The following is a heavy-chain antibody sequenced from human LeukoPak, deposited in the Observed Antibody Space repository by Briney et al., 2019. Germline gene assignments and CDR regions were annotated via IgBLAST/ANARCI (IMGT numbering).Heavy chain of an antibody. CDR1: GFTFSSYS. CDR2: IGSSSSYI. V-gene: IGHV3-21*01. J-gene: IGHJ3*02. CDR3: ARGMITFGGVTGDAFDI. Sequence: GGSLRLSCAASGFTFSSYSMNWVRQAPGKGLEWVSSIGSSSSYIYYADSVKGRFTISRDNAKNSLYLQMNSLRAEDTAVYYCARGMITFGGVTGDAFDIWGQGTMVTVSS. D-gene: IGHD3-16*01.